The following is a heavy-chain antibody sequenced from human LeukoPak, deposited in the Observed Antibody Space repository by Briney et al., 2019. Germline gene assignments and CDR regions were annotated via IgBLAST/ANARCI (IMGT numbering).Heavy chain of an antibody. CDR3: AKVGSGITMVRGVIFDY. CDR1: GLTFSNHA. D-gene: IGHD3-10*01. V-gene: IGHV3-23*01. J-gene: IGHJ4*02. CDR2: ISGSGGST. Sequence: GGSLRLSCAASGLTFSNHAMSWVRQAPGKGLEWVSAISGSGGSTYYADSVKGRFTISRDNSKNTLYLQMNSLRAEDTAVYYCAKVGSGITMVRGVIFDYWGQGTLVTVSS.